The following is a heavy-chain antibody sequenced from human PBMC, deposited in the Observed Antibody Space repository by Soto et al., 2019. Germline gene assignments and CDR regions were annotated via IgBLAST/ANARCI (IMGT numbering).Heavy chain of an antibody. D-gene: IGHD5-12*01. CDR3: ARDLPNIVATITPAEDYYYYMDV. CDR2: IYSGGST. V-gene: IGHV3-66*01. J-gene: IGHJ6*03. Sequence: GGSLRLSCAASGFTVSSNYMSWVRQAPGKGLEWVSVIYSGGSTYYADSVKGRFTISRDNSKNTLYLQMNSLRAEDTAVYYCARDLPNIVATITPAEDYYYYMDVWGKGTTVTVSS. CDR1: GFTVSSNY.